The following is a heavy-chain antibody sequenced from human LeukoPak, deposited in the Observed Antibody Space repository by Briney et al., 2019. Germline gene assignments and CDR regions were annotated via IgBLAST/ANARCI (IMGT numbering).Heavy chain of an antibody. J-gene: IGHJ4*02. CDR1: DGSISGSY. CDR2: IYSSGIT. D-gene: IGHD6-13*01. CDR3: AREGLAAAGRGGDY. Sequence: PSETLSLTCTVSDGSISGSYWSWIRQTPAKGLEWIGYIYSSGITNYSPSLKSRVAMSVGTSKNHFSLNLTSVTAADTAVYYCAREGLAAAGRGGDYWGQGTLVTVSS. V-gene: IGHV4-59*12.